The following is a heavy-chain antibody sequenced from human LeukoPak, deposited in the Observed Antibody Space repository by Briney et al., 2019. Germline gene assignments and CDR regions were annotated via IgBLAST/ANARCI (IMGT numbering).Heavy chain of an antibody. CDR2: ISWNSGGI. Sequence: PGRSLRLSCAASGFTFDDYAMHWVRQAPGKGLEWVSGISWNSGGIGYADSVKGRFTISRDNAKNSLYLQMNSLRAEDTALYYCAKDMGYCSSTSCYVFDYWGQGTLVTVSS. CDR1: GFTFDDYA. CDR3: AKDMGYCSSTSCYVFDY. D-gene: IGHD2-2*01. J-gene: IGHJ4*02. V-gene: IGHV3-9*01.